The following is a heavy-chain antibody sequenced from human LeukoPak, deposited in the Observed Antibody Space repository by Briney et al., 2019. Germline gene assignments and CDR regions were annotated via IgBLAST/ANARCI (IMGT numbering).Heavy chain of an antibody. D-gene: IGHD3-3*01. J-gene: IGHJ4*02. Sequence: SETLSLTCTVSGGSISSGDYYWSWVRQPPGKGLEWIGYIYYSGSTYYNPSLKSRVTISVDTSKNQFSLKLSSVTAADTAVYYCASSLGWLGSGFDYWGQGTLVTVSS. CDR1: GGSISSGDYY. V-gene: IGHV4-30-4*01. CDR3: ASSLGWLGSGFDY. CDR2: IYYSGST.